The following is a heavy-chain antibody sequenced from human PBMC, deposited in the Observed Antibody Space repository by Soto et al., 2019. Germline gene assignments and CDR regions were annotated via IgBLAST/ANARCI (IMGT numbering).Heavy chain of an antibody. CDR1: GGTFSSYA. V-gene: IGHV1-69*01. CDR3: ARGMESYADYAGGYYYYYVMVD. D-gene: IGHD4-17*01. J-gene: IGHJ6*02. CDR2: IIPIFGTA. Sequence: QVQLVQSGAEVKKPGSSVKVSCKASGGTFSSYAISWVRQAPGQGREWMGGIIPIFGTANYAQKFQGRVTMTADEATSAAYTEGSSRRSADTAVYYYARGMESYADYAGGYYYYYVMVDRCQETTVTASS.